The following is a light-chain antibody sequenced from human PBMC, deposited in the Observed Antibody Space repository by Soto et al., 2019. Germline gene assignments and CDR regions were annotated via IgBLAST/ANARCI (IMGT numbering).Light chain of an antibody. CDR1: QSGSSNY. CDR2: GAS. Sequence: ETVLTQSPGTLSLSPGERATLSCRASQSGSSNYLAWYQQKPGQAPRLLIYGASRGAAGIPDRFSGSGSGTDFTLTISRLEPEDFAVYVCQQYGRSPMFTFGQGTKLEVK. CDR3: QQYGRSPMFT. V-gene: IGKV3-20*01. J-gene: IGKJ2*01.